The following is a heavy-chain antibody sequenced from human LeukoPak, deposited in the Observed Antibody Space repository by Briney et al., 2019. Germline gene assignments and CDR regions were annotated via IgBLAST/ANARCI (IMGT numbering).Heavy chain of an antibody. CDR2: INPNSGGT. CDR1: GYTFTGYY. J-gene: IGHJ4*02. CDR3: ARYGSGSYTFDY. Sequence: ASVKVSCKASGYTFTGYYMHWVRQAPGQGLEWMGWINPNSGGTNYAQKFQRRVTMTRDTSISTAYMELSRLRSDDTAVYYCARYGSGSYTFDYWGQGTLVTVSS. V-gene: IGHV1-2*02. D-gene: IGHD3-10*01.